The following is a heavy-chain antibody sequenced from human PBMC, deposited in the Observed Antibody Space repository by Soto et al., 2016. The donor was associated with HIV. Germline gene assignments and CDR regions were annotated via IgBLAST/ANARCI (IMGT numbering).Heavy chain of an antibody. CDR1: GYTFTGYY. CDR3: ARGTYYGSGSRLFDP. Sequence: QVQLVQSGAEVKKPGASVKVSCKASGYTFTGYYMHWVRQAPGQGLEWMGWINPNSGGTNYAQKFQGRVTMTRDTSISTAYMELSSLRSEDTAVYYCARGTYYGSGSRLFDPWGQGTLVTVSS. CDR2: INPNSGGT. J-gene: IGHJ5*02. D-gene: IGHD3-10*01. V-gene: IGHV1-2*02.